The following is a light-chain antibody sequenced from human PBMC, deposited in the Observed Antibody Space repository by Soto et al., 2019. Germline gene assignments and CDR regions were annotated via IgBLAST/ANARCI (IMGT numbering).Light chain of an antibody. CDR3: QQGYSTPWT. J-gene: IGKJ1*01. CDR1: QSIGTL. V-gene: IGKV1-39*01. Sequence: IQMTQSPSSLSASVGDRVSITCRASQSIGTLLNWYQQKPGEAPNLLIHTSFTLYSGVPSRFSGTGSGTDFTLTISSLQPEDFATYYCQQGYSTPWTFGQGTKVEIK. CDR2: TSF.